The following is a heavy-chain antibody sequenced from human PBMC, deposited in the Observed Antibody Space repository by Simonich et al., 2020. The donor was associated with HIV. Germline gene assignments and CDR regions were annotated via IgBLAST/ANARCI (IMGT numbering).Heavy chain of an antibody. D-gene: IGHD3-22*01. CDR1: GFTFSCYR. CDR2: ISSSSSTI. CDR3: ARGGSYDSSGYPFDY. V-gene: IGHV3-48*01. J-gene: IGHJ4*02. Sequence: EFQLLESGGGLVQPGVSLRLSCAASGFTFSCYRMNWVRQAQGKRLEEGSYISSSSSTIYYADSVKGRFTSSRDNAKNSLYLQMNSLRAEDTAVYYCARGGSYDSSGYPFDYWGQGTLVTVSS.